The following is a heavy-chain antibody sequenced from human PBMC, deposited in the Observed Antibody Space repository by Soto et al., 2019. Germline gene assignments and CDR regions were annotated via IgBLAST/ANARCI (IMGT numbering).Heavy chain of an antibody. Sequence: ASVKVSCKASGGTFSSYAISWVRQAPGQGLEWMGGIIPIFGTANYAQKFQGRVTITADESTSTAYMELSSLRSEDTAVYYCARGRPITGTTSPGQTFDYWGQGTLVTVSS. CDR1: GGTFSSYA. V-gene: IGHV1-69*13. D-gene: IGHD1-20*01. CDR3: ARGRPITGTTSPGQTFDY. CDR2: IIPIFGTA. J-gene: IGHJ4*02.